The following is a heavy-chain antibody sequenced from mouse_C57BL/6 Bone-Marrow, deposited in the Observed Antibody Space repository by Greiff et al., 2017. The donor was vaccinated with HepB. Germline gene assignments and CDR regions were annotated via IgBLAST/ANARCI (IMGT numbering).Heavy chain of an antibody. D-gene: IGHD1-1*01. CDR3: ASTVGARDY. J-gene: IGHJ2*01. V-gene: IGHV1-81*01. Sequence: QVQLQQSGAELARPGASVKLSCKASGYTFTSYGISWVKQRTGQGLEWIGEIFPRSGNTYYNEKFKGKATLTADKSASTAYMGLRSLTSEDSAVYFCASTVGARDYRGQGTTRTVSS. CDR2: IFPRSGNT. CDR1: GYTFTSYG.